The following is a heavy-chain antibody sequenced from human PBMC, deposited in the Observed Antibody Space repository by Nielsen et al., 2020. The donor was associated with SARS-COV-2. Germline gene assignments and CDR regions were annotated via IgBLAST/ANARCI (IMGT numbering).Heavy chain of an antibody. CDR1: GFTFSSYG. V-gene: IGHV3-33*01. J-gene: IGHJ4*02. Sequence: GGSLRLSCAASGFTFSSYGMHWVRQAPGKGLEWVAVIWYDGSNKYYADSVKGRFTIPRDNSKNTLYLQMNSLRAEDTAVYYCARAYHQYSSGWYFDYWGQGTLVTVSS. CDR2: IWYDGSNK. D-gene: IGHD6-19*01. CDR3: ARAYHQYSSGWYFDY.